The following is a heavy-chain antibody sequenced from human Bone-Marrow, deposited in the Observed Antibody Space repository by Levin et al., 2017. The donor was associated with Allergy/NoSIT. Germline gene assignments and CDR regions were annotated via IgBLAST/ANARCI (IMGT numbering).Heavy chain of an antibody. Sequence: TLSLTCTFSGFSLTSNGLGVGWIRQPPGKALEWLALVYWDDDKRYRPSLKDRLSITKDTAKNQVVLTMHTLDPDDTATYYCARLRLSLEVFYIWGPGTLVTVS. CDR2: VYWDDDK. CDR3: ARLRLSLEVFYI. V-gene: IGHV2-5*02. D-gene: IGHD2/OR15-2a*01. CDR1: GFSLTSNGLG. J-gene: IGHJ3*02.